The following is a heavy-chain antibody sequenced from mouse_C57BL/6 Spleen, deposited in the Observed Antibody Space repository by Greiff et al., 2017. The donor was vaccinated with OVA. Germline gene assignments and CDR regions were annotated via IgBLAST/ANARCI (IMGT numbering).Heavy chain of an antibody. J-gene: IGHJ3*01. D-gene: IGHD3-3*01. V-gene: IGHV1-42*01. CDR1: GYSFTGYY. Sequence: EVQLVESGPELVKPGASVKISCKASGYSFTGYYMNWVKQSPEKSLEWIGEISPSTGGTTSNQKFKAKATLTVDKSPSTAYMQLESLTTEDSAVYYCAREDSLGWGQGTLVTVSA. CDR2: ISPSTGGT. CDR3: AREDSLG.